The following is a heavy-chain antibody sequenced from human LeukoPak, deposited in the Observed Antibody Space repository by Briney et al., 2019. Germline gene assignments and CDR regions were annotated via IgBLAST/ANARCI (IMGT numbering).Heavy chain of an antibody. J-gene: IGHJ4*02. Sequence: GRSLRLSCAAAGFTFDDYAMHWVRQAPGKGLEWVSGISWNSGSIGYADSVKGRFTISRDNAKNSLYLQMNSLRAEDTALYYCAKDVPYDSSGYYVNWGLGTLVTVSS. CDR3: AKDVPYDSSGYYVN. CDR2: ISWNSGSI. CDR1: GFTFDDYA. D-gene: IGHD3-22*01. V-gene: IGHV3-9*01.